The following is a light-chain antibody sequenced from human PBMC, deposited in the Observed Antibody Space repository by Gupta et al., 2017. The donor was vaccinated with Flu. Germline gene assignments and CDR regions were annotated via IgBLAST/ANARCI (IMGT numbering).Light chain of an antibody. V-gene: IGKV3-11*01. J-gene: IGKJ5*01. CDR2: DTS. CDR3: QQRKNWPSIT. Sequence: PTPSLAPGERTTLSCRASQNVQNYLAWYQQKPGQAPRLLMFDTSNRATGIPGRFSGSGSGTDFSLTISSLEPEDFAFYYCQQRKNWPSITFGQGTRLEIK. CDR1: QNVQNY.